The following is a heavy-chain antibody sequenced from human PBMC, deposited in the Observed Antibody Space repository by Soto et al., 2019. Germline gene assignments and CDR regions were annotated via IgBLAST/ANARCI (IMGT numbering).Heavy chain of an antibody. D-gene: IGHD2-2*03. Sequence: EVQLVESGGGLVQPGGSLRLSCAASGFTFSSYEMNWVRQAPGKGLEWVSYISSSGSTIYYADSVKGRFTISRDNAKNSLSLQMNRLRAEDTAVYYCARMDGNWFDPWGQGTLVTVSS. CDR1: GFTFSSYE. J-gene: IGHJ5*02. CDR2: ISSSGSTI. CDR3: ARMDGNWFDP. V-gene: IGHV3-48*03.